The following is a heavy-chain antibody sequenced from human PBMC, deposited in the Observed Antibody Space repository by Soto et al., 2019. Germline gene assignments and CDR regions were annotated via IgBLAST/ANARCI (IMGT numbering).Heavy chain of an antibody. V-gene: IGHV3-49*03. CDR3: LGSFPF. D-gene: IGHD3-10*01. J-gene: IGHJ1*01. Sequence: GGSLRLSCTGSGFPFANFLMSWFRQAPGKGLEWVGFIRSQPYGGTTQYAASVRGRFTISRDDSKGIAYLQMNSLKSEDSGVYYSLGSFPFWGQGTLVTVSS. CDR1: GFPFANFL. CDR2: IRSQPYGGTT.